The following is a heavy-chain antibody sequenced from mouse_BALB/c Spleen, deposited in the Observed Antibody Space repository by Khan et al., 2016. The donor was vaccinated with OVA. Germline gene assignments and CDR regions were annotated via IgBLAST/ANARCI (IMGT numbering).Heavy chain of an antibody. CDR2: IWSGGST. V-gene: IGHV2-2*02. J-gene: IGHJ3*01. Sequence: QMQLEESGPGLVQPSQSLSITCTVSGFSLTSYGVHWVRQSPGKGLEWLGVIWSGGSTDYNAVFISRLNISKDSSKSQAFFKMDSLQANDTAIYYCARNYDYDEGLAYWGQGTQVTVSA. CDR1: GFSLTSYG. CDR3: ARNYDYDEGLAY. D-gene: IGHD2-4*01.